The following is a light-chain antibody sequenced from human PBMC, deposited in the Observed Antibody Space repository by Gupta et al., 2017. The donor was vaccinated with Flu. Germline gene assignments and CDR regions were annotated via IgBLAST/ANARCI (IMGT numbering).Light chain of an antibody. V-gene: IGKV2-28*01. Sequence: EIVMTQSRLSLPVTPGEPASSYCRSSQSLLHSNGYNYLDWYLQKPGQAPQLLIYLGSNRAAGVPDRFSGSGSGTDFTLKISRVEAEDVGVYYCRQSRQTSPFTFGGGTXVEIK. J-gene: IGKJ4*01. CDR2: LGS. CDR1: QSLLHSNGYNY. CDR3: RQSRQTSPFT.